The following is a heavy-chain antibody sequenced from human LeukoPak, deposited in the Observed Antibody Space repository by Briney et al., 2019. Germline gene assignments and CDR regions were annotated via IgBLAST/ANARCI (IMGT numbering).Heavy chain of an antibody. J-gene: IGHJ4*02. CDR3: ARGHDTTGYFAY. V-gene: IGHV7-4-1*02. CDR1: GYTFTTFP. CDR2: INTTTGNP. Sequence: ASVKVSCKPSGYTFTTFPINWVRQAPGQGLEWMGWINTTTGNPTYDQGLTGQFVFSLDTSVSTAYLQITSLKTEDIGVYYCARGHDTTGYFAYWGQGTLVTVSS. D-gene: IGHD3-9*01.